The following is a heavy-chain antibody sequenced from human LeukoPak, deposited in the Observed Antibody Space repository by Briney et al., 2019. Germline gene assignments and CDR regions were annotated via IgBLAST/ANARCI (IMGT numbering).Heavy chain of an antibody. CDR1: GYTFTSYG. D-gene: IGHD3-10*01. CDR2: ISAYSGNT. J-gene: IGHJ4*02. CDR3: ARGRSGSGSYYIPPSDY. Sequence: ASVKVSCKASGYTFTSYGISWVRQAPGQGLEWMGWISAYSGNTNYAQKLQGRVTMTTDTSTSTAYMELRSLRSDDTAVYYCARGRSGSGSYYIPPSDYWGQGTLVTVSS. V-gene: IGHV1-18*01.